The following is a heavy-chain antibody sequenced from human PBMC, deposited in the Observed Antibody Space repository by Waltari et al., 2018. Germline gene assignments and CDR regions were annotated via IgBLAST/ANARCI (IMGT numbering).Heavy chain of an antibody. CDR3: ARDRYYDSSGYSQSYYYDS. Sequence: QVHLQESGPGLVKTSETLSLTCTVSGGSLYSYYWSWVRQPAGKALEWIGHIYPSGSTNYSPSLRSRVTMSVDTSKRQFSLNLSSVTAADTAMYYCARDRYYDSSGYSQSYYYDSWGQGTLVTVSS. CDR1: GGSLYSYY. CDR2: IYPSGST. D-gene: IGHD3-22*01. V-gene: IGHV4-4*07. J-gene: IGHJ4*02.